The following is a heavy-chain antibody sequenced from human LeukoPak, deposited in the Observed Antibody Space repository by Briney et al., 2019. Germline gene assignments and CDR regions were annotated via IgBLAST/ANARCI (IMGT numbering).Heavy chain of an antibody. CDR1: GGSINSGDYY. CDR3: AGSGSYSWFDP. Sequence: SRTLSLTCTVSGGSINSGDYYWSWIRQPPGKGLEWIGYIFYSGSTYSNPSLKSRVTISVDTSKNQFSLKLSSVTAADTAVYYCAGSGSYSWFDPWGQGTLVTVSS. CDR2: IFYSGST. D-gene: IGHD3-10*01. V-gene: IGHV4-30-4*01. J-gene: IGHJ5*02.